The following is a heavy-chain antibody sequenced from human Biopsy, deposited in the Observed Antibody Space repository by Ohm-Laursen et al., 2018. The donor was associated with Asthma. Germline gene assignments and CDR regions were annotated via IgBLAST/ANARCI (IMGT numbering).Heavy chain of an antibody. CDR2: IWYDGSNK. Sequence: SLRLSCAATGFTFSSYAMHWVRQAPGKGLEWVAVIWYDGSNKYYADSVKGRFTISRDNSKNTLYLQMNSLRAEDTAVYYCARDRAVTGLNDAFDTWGQGTMVTVSS. D-gene: IGHD4-17*01. J-gene: IGHJ3*02. CDR3: ARDRAVTGLNDAFDT. CDR1: GFTFSSYA. V-gene: IGHV3-33*08.